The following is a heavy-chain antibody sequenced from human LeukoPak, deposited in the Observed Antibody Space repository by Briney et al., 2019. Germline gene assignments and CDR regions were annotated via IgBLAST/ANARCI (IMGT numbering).Heavy chain of an antibody. CDR3: ARDRIIYGDYGDAFDI. D-gene: IGHD4-17*01. CDR2: ISSSSNYI. V-gene: IGHV3-21*01. Sequence: SGGSLRLSCAASGFTFYTYSMNWVRQAPGKGLEWVSSISSSSNYIYYADSVKGRFTISRNNAKNSLYLQMNSLRAEDTAVYYCARDRIIYGDYGDAFDIWGQGTMVTVSS. J-gene: IGHJ3*02. CDR1: GFTFYTYS.